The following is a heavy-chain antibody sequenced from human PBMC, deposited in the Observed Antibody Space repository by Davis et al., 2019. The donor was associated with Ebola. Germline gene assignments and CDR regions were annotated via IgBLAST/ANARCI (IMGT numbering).Heavy chain of an antibody. V-gene: IGHV4-61*05. CDR2: IYYSGST. Sequence: MPSETLSLTCNVSADSISSSSYYWGWIRQPPGKGLEWIGYIYYSGSTNYNPSLKSRVTISVDTSKNQFSLKLSSVTAADTAVYYCASHYSSSSPFDYWGQGTLVTVSS. CDR1: ADSISSSSYY. CDR3: ASHYSSSSPFDY. J-gene: IGHJ4*02. D-gene: IGHD6-6*01.